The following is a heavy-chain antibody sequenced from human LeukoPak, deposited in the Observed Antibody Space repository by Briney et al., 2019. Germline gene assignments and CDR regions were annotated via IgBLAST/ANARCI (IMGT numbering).Heavy chain of an antibody. CDR3: ARDSGSGSNDY. V-gene: IGHV1-3*01. Sequence: ASVTVSFKASGYTFTIYAIHWVRQAPGQRLEWMGWISAGNGNTKYSQNFQGRVTFISNTSATTAFMELSSLRSEDAAVYYCARDSGSGSNDYWGQGTLVTVSS. CDR2: ISAGNGNT. J-gene: IGHJ4*02. D-gene: IGHD1-26*01. CDR1: GYTFTIYA.